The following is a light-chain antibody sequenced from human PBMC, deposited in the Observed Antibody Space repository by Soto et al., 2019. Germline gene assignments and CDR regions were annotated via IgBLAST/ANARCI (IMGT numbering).Light chain of an antibody. Sequence: EMVWSQSPGTLSLSPGERATLSCRASQSVSSSYLAWYQQKPGQAPRLLIYGASSRATGIPDRFSGSGSGTDFTLTISRLEPEDFALYYCQQYGSSSWTFGQGTRVDIK. CDR3: QQYGSSSWT. V-gene: IGKV3-20*01. J-gene: IGKJ1*01. CDR1: QSVSSSY. CDR2: GAS.